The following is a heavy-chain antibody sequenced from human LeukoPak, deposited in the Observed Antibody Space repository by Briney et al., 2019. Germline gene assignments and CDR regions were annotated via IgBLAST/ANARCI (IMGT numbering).Heavy chain of an antibody. V-gene: IGHV3-23*01. CDR1: GFTFSSYA. CDR3: ARDGYDTATVHYYYYMDV. D-gene: IGHD5-18*01. Sequence: PGGSLRLSCAASGFTFSSYAMSWVRQAPGKGLEWVSTIRGSGGSTYYADSVRGRFTISRDNSKNTLYLQMNSLRAEDTAVYYCARDGYDTATVHYYYYMDVWGKGTTVTVSS. J-gene: IGHJ6*03. CDR2: IRGSGGST.